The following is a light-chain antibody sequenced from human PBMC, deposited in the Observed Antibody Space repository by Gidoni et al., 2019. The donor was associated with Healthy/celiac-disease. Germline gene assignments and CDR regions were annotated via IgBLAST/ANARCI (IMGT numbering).Light chain of an antibody. Sequence: QAALTQPAYVSGSTGQSSTISCTGNSSDVGSYNLVSWYQQHPGKAPNLMIYEGSKRPSWVSNRFSGSKSGTSASLTISGLQAEDEADYYCCSYAGSSTLVVFGGGTKLTVL. V-gene: IGLV2-23*01. CDR1: SSDVGSYNL. CDR2: EGS. J-gene: IGLJ2*01. CDR3: CSYAGSSTLVV.